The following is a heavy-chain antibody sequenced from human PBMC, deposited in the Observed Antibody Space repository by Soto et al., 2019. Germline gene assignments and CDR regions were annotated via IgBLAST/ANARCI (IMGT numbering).Heavy chain of an antibody. CDR1: GFTFSSYW. Sequence: EVQLVESGGGLVQPGGSLRLSCAASGFTFSSYWMSWVRQAPGKGLEWVANIKQDGSEKYYVDSVKGRFTISRDNAKNSLYLQMNSLRAEDTAVYYCASSGAEDIVVVVASNPPFAYWGQGTLVTVSS. J-gene: IGHJ4*02. V-gene: IGHV3-7*01. D-gene: IGHD2-15*01. CDR2: IKQDGSEK. CDR3: ASSGAEDIVVVVASNPPFAY.